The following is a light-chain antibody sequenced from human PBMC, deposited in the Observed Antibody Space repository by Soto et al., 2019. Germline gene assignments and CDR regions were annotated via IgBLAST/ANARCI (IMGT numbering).Light chain of an antibody. J-gene: IGLJ7*01. CDR3: SSYTSISTRV. CDR1: SSDVGSYNY. Sequence: QSALTQPASVSGSPGQAITISCTGTSSDVGSYNYVSWYQKHPGKAPKLMIYEVSNRPSGVSNRFSGSKSGNTASLTISGRQAEDEANYYCSSYTSISTRVFGGGTQLTVL. CDR2: EVS. V-gene: IGLV2-14*01.